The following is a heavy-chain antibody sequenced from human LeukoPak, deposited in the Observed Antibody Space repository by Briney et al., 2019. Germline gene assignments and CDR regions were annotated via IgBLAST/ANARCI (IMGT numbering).Heavy chain of an antibody. D-gene: IGHD3-16*01. V-gene: IGHV1-69*01. CDR2: IIPIFGTA. J-gene: IGHJ4*02. Sequence: GSSVKVSCKASGGTFSSYAISWVRQAPGQGLEWMGGIIPIFGTANYAEKFQGRVTITADESARTAYMELSRLRSEDTAVYYCAREGRGIDYWGQGTLVTVSS. CDR3: AREGRGIDY. CDR1: GGTFSSYA.